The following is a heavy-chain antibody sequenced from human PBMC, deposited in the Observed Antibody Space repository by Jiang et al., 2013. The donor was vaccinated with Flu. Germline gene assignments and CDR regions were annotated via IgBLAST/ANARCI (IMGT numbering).Heavy chain of an antibody. Sequence: PGGSLRLSCAASDFSFSRFWMHWVRQAPGKGLMWVARMSGDGSRTAYADSVKGRFTISRDNAKNTLYLQMNSLRGEDTAVYFCARDMGNYAILDYWGQGTLVSVSS. CDR1: DFSFSRFW. V-gene: IGHV3-74*01. CDR3: ARDMGNYAILDY. J-gene: IGHJ4*02. D-gene: IGHD4-11*01. CDR2: MSGDGSRT.